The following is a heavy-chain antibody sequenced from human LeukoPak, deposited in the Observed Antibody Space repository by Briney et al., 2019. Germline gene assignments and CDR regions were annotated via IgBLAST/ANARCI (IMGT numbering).Heavy chain of an antibody. V-gene: IGHV1-24*01. J-gene: IGHJ6*03. CDR1: GYTLTELS. Sequence: GASVKVSCKVSGYTLTELSMHWVRQAPGKGLEWMGGFDPEDGETIYAQKFQGRVTMTEDTSTDTAYMELSSLRSEDTAVYYCATPSSGSRPYYMDVWGKGTTVTVSS. CDR2: FDPEDGET. D-gene: IGHD3-22*01. CDR3: ATPSSGSRPYYMDV.